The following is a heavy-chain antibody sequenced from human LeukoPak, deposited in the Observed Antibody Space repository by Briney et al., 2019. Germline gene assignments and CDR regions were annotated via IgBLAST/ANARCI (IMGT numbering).Heavy chain of an antibody. CDR1: GYTFTSYA. Sequence: GASVKVSCKASGYTFTSYAMHWVRQAPGQRLEWMGWINPNSGGTNYAQKFQGRVTMTRDTSISTAYMDLSRLRSDDTAVYYCARALTPSHGGSGYYYGGNDAFDIWGQGTMVTVSS. V-gene: IGHV1-2*02. D-gene: IGHD3-22*01. CDR2: INPNSGGT. J-gene: IGHJ3*02. CDR3: ARALTPSHGGSGYYYGGNDAFDI.